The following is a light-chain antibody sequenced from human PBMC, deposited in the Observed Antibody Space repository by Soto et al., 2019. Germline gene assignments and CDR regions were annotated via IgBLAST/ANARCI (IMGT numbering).Light chain of an antibody. CDR2: DAS. V-gene: IGKV3-11*01. CDR1: QSVGTY. J-gene: IGKJ5*01. CDR3: QQRNSWPIT. Sequence: EVVLTQSPATLSLSPGERATLSCRASQSVGTYLVWYQQKHGQPPRLLIYDASNRATDVPVRFSGSGSGTDCTLTISSLEPEDVAVYYCQQRNSWPITFGQGTRLEIK.